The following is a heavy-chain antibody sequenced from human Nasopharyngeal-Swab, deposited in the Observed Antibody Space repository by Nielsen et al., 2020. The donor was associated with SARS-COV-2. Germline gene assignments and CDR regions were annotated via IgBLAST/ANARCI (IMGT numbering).Heavy chain of an antibody. CDR3: GRAHGYYQYLDL. CDR1: GYSFTTYG. Sequence: ASVKVSCKASGYSFTTYGISWVRQAPGQGLEWMGWIAAYNGKTNYAQRVQGRVTMTTDLSTDTAYMELRSLRSDDTAVYYCGRAHGYYQYLDLWGNGTTLTVSS. V-gene: IGHV1-18*01. CDR2: IAAYNGKT. J-gene: IGHJ6*03. D-gene: IGHD4-17*01.